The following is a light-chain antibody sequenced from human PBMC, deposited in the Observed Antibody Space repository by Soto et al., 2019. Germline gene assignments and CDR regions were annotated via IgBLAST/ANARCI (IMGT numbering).Light chain of an antibody. V-gene: IGLV3-21*02. J-gene: IGLJ1*01. CDR1: NIDSRT. CDR3: QVWDNVDDHIYV. Sequence: SYELTQPPSVSVAPGQTATISCGENNIDSRTVHWYQQKPGQAPLLVVYYNSFRPSGIPNRFSGSSSGNTATLTISRVEAGDEADYYCQVWDNVDDHIYVFGTGTKVTVL. CDR2: YNS.